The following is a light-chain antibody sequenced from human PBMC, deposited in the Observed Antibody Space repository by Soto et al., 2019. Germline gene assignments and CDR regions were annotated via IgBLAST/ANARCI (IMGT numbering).Light chain of an antibody. Sequence: DIHMTQSPSSLSASVGDRVTITCRASQSISNYLNWYQLKPGKAPNLLIYIASNLHSGVPSRFSGSGSGTDFTLTISSLQPEDFATYYCQQSYSTPYTFGQGTKVDIK. V-gene: IGKV1-39*01. CDR3: QQSYSTPYT. CDR1: QSISNY. CDR2: IAS. J-gene: IGKJ2*01.